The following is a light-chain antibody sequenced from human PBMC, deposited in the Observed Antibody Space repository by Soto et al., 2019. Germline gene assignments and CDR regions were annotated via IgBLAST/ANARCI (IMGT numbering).Light chain of an antibody. V-gene: IGKV3-15*01. CDR1: QSINSE. J-gene: IGKJ2*01. CDR3: QQGNTWPRT. Sequence: EIVMTQSPATLSLSPGERAALSCRASQSINSELAWYQQKPGQPPRLLIYGASTRATGVPARFTGSESGSEFTLTISGLQSEDFAFYYCQQGNTWPRTFGQGTRLEI. CDR2: GAS.